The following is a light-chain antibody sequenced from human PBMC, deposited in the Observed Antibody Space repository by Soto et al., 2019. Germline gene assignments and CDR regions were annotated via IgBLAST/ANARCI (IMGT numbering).Light chain of an antibody. J-gene: IGKJ1*01. CDR3: QHYGSLSWT. V-gene: IGKV3-20*01. CDR2: GAS. Sequence: EIVLTQSPGTLSLSPGERATLSCRASQILDRNYLAWYQQKPGQAPKIIIFGASGRATGIPDRFSGSGSGTDFTLTISRLEPDDFAVYYCQHYGSLSWTFGQGTKVEIE. CDR1: QILDRNY.